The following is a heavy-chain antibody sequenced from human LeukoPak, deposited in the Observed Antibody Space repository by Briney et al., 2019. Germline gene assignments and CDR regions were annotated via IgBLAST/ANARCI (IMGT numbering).Heavy chain of an antibody. CDR2: IYYSGST. CDR1: GGSISSHY. V-gene: IGHV4-59*11. Sequence: SETLSLTCTASGGSISSHYRSWIRQPPGKGLEWMGYIYYSGSTNYNPSLKSRVTISVDTSKNQFSLKLSSVTAADTAVYYCATGEQAYYFDYWGQGNLVTVSS. CDR3: ATGEQAYYFDY. D-gene: IGHD3-10*01. J-gene: IGHJ4*02.